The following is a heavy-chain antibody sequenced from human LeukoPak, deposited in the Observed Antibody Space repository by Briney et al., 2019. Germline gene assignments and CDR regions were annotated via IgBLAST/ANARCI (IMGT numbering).Heavy chain of an antibody. J-gene: IGHJ4*02. D-gene: IGHD6-19*01. CDR2: IYHSGST. CDR1: GGSISSSNW. CDR3: ARVRGSSGWSTTRGDFDY. V-gene: IGHV4-4*02. Sequence: PSETLSLTCAVTGGSISSSNWWSWVRQPPGKGLEWIGEIYHSGSTNYNPSLKSRVTISVDKSKNQFSLKLSSVTAADTAVYYCARVRGSSGWSTTRGDFDYSGQGTLVTVSS.